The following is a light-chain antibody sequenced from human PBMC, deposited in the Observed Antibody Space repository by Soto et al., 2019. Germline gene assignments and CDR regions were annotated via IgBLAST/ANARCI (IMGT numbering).Light chain of an antibody. Sequence: QSALTQPASVSGSPGQSITISCTGTSSDVGSYNLFSWYQQHPGKAPKLMIYEGSKRPSGVSNRFSGSKSGNTASLTISGLQAEDEADYYCCSYAGSVVFGGGTKVTVL. CDR1: SSDVGSYNL. CDR2: EGS. V-gene: IGLV2-23*01. CDR3: CSYAGSVV. J-gene: IGLJ2*01.